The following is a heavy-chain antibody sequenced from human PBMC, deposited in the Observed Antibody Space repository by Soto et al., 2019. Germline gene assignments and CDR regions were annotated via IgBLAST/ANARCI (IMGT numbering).Heavy chain of an antibody. CDR3: ASATVGAGTLDF. D-gene: IGHD1-1*01. Sequence: EVQLVESGGGLVKPGGSLTLSCAGSGFAFRSYNMNWVRQTPGKGLEWVASISSGSSNIYYADSVKGRFTISRDNAKDSLYLQMDSLRAEDSAVYYCASATVGAGTLDFWGQGTLLTVSS. CDR1: GFAFRSYN. V-gene: IGHV3-21*01. CDR2: ISSGSSNI. J-gene: IGHJ4*02.